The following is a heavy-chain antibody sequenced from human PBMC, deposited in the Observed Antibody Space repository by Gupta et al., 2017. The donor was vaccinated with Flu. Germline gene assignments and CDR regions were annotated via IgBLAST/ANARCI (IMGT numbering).Heavy chain of an antibody. CDR2: ISSNGGST. CDR3: ARGYHDYGDPHFDY. V-gene: IGHV3-64*01. CDR1: GFTFSSDA. Sequence: EVQLVESGGGLVQPGGSLRLSCAASGFTFSSDAMHWVRQAPGKGLDYVSAISSNGGSTYYANSVKGRFTISRYNAQNTLDLQMGSLRAEDMAVYYCARGYHDYGDPHFDYWGQGTLVTVSS. J-gene: IGHJ4*02. D-gene: IGHD4-17*01.